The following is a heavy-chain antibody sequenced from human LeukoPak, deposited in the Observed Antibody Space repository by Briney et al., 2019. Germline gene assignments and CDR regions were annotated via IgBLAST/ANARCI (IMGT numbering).Heavy chain of an antibody. V-gene: IGHV4-59*01. CDR2: IYYSGST. CDR3: ARGAAYAYFDY. D-gene: IGHD2-2*01. J-gene: IGHJ4*02. CDR1: GGPISSYY. Sequence: SETLSLTCTVSGGPISSYYWSWIRQPPGKGLEWIGYIYYSGSTNYNPSLKSRVTISVDTSKNQFSLKLSSVTAADTAVYYCARGAAYAYFDYWGQGTLVTVSS.